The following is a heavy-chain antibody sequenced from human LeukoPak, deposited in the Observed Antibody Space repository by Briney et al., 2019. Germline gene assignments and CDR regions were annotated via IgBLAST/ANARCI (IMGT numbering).Heavy chain of an antibody. CDR3: ARGSGYFDY. V-gene: IGHV4-30-2*01. CDR1: SGSISSGGYS. Sequence: SETLSLTCAVSSGSISSGGYSWSWIRQPPGKGLEWIGYIYHSGSTYYNPSLKSRVTMSVDRSKNQFSLKLSSVTAADTAVYYCARGSGYFDYWGQGTLVTVST. CDR2: IYHSGST. J-gene: IGHJ4*02.